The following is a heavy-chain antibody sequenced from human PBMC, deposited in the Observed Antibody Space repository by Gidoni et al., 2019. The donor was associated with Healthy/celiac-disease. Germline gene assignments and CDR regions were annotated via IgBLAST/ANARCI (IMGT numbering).Heavy chain of an antibody. CDR2: ISWNSGSI. V-gene: IGHV3-9*01. Sequence: EAQLVESGGGLVQPGRSLRLSCPAYAFPFADYAMHWVRQAPGKGLEWVSGISWNSGSIGYADAVKGRFTISRDNAKNSLYLQMNSLRAEDTALYYCAKDLGVVGANDAFDIWGQGTMVTVSS. CDR1: AFPFADYA. CDR3: AKDLGVVGANDAFDI. D-gene: IGHD1-26*01. J-gene: IGHJ3*02.